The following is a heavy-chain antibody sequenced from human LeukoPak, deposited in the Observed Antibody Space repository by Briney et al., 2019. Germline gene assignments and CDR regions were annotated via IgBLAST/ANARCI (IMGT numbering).Heavy chain of an antibody. CDR2: IYSGGST. Sequence: TGGSLRLSCAASGFTVSSNYMSWVRQAPGKGLEWVSVIYSGGSTYYADSVKGRFTISRDNSKNTLYLQMNSLRAEDTAVYYCAREEYSRSLRLFFDYWGQGTLVTVSS. D-gene: IGHD6-6*01. V-gene: IGHV3-53*01. J-gene: IGHJ4*02. CDR3: AREEYSRSLRLFFDY. CDR1: GFTVSSNY.